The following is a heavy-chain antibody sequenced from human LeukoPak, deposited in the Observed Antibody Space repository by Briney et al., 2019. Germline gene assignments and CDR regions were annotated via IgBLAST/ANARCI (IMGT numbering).Heavy chain of an antibody. D-gene: IGHD3-22*01. Sequence: ASVKVSCKASGYTFTNYGISWLRQAPGQGLEWMGWINTNTGKPTYAQGFTGRFVFSLDTSVSTAYLQISGLKAQDTAFYYCAREEYYDTSASTNFDYWGQGTLVTVSS. V-gene: IGHV7-4-1*02. CDR1: GYTFTNYG. CDR3: AREEYYDTSASTNFDY. J-gene: IGHJ4*02. CDR2: INTNTGKP.